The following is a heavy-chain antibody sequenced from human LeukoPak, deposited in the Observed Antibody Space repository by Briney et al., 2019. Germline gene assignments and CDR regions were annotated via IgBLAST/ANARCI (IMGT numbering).Heavy chain of an antibody. CDR2: IYYSGST. V-gene: IGHV4-59*01. D-gene: IGHD3-10*01. J-gene: IGHJ6*02. CDR1: GGSISSYY. Sequence: SETLSLTCTVSGGSISSYYWSWIRQPPGKGLEWIGYIYYSGSTNYNPSLESRVTISVDTSKNQFSLKLSSVTAADTAVYYCARSVRYYYGSGISSGMDVWGQGTTVTVSS. CDR3: ARSVRYYYGSGISSGMDV.